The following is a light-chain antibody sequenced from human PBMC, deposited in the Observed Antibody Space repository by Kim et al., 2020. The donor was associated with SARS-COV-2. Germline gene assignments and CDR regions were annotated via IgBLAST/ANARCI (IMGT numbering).Light chain of an antibody. CDR1: KWGDKY. CDR3: QARDSSAAV. V-gene: IGLV3-1*01. CDR2: KHD. J-gene: IGLJ2*01. Sequence: VYRGETARITGAGDKWGDKYAYWDKEKPGQSPVWVMFKHDKRGRGICQRFSGSNYGNTAILTISGTRTIDEDDDYCQARDSSAAVFGGGTKLIVL.